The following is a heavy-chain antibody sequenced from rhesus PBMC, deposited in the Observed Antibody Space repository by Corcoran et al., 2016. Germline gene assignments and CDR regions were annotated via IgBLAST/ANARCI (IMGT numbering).Heavy chain of an antibody. Sequence: EVTLVESGGGLVQPGGPLRVSCGAFGCTLSDLGRACIRQAPGKGLEYVSYIDGGGGFRDLADSVKGRFTISRDNSKNTLSLQLNSLTPEDTARYYCTNPALRKWGQGVLVTVSS. D-gene: IGHD3-40*01. CDR2: IDGGGGFR. CDR3: TNPALRK. J-gene: IGHJ4*01. CDR1: GCTLSDLG. V-gene: IGHV3S5*01.